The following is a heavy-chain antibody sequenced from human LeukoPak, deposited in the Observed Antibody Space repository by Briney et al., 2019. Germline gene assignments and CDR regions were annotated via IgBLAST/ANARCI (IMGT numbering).Heavy chain of an antibody. J-gene: IGHJ3*02. D-gene: IGHD6-13*01. CDR3: AREAAARHDAFDI. CDR2: ISSSSSYI. Sequence: GGSLRLSCAASGFTFSSDSMNWVRQAPGKGLEWVSSISSSSSYIYYADSVKGRFTISRDNAKNSLYLQMNSLRAEDTAVYYCAREAAARHDAFDIWGQGTMVTVSS. V-gene: IGHV3-21*01. CDR1: GFTFSSDS.